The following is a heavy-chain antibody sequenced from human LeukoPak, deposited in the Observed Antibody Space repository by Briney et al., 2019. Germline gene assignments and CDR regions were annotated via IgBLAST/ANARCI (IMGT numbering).Heavy chain of an antibody. V-gene: IGHV3-23*01. CDR3: AKWGDYDVLTGYYVSDY. Sequence: GGSLGLSCAASGFTFSNYAMSWVRQAPGKGLEWVSAITGSGGNTYYADSVKGRFTISRDNSKNTVFLQMTSLRAEDTAVYYCAKWGDYDVLTGYYVSDYWGQGTLVTVSS. J-gene: IGHJ4*02. CDR2: ITGSGGNT. D-gene: IGHD3-9*01. CDR1: GFTFSNYA.